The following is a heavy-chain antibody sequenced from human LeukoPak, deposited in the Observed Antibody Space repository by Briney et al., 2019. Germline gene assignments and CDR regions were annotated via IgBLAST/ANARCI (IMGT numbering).Heavy chain of an antibody. D-gene: IGHD6-19*01. V-gene: IGHV1-8*02. Sequence: ASVKVSCKASGGTFSSYAISWVRQATGQGLEWMGWMNPNSGNTGYAQKFQGRVTMTRNISISTAYMELSSLRSEDTAVYYCARGSSVRDYYMDVWGKGTTVTISS. CDR3: ARGSSVRDYYMDV. CDR1: GGTFSSYA. J-gene: IGHJ6*03. CDR2: MNPNSGNT.